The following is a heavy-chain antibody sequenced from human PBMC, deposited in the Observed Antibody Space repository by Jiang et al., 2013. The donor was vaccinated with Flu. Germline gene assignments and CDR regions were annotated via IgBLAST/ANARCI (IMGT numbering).Heavy chain of an antibody. J-gene: IGHJ4*02. V-gene: IGHV3-23*01. CDR3: AKCTRAHYYGSGSYYSY. D-gene: IGHD3-10*01. CDR1: GFTFSSYA. Sequence: VQLWSLGEAWYSLGGSLRLSCAASGFTFSSYAMSWVRQAPGKGLEWVSAISGSGGSTYYADSVKGRFTISRDNSKNTLYLQMNSLRAEDTAVYYCAKCTRAHYYGSGSYYSYWGQGTLVTVSS. CDR2: ISGSGGST.